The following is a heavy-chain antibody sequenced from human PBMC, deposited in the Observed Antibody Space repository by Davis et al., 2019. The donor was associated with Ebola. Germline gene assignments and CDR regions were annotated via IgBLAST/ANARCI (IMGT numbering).Heavy chain of an antibody. CDR1: GGSFSGYY. V-gene: IGHV4-34*01. CDR3: ARDGILGYCTNGVSYYFDY. CDR2: INHSGST. J-gene: IGHJ4*02. D-gene: IGHD2-8*01. Sequence: PGGSLRLSCAVYGGSFSGYYWSWIRQSPGKGLEWIGEINHSGSTNYNPSLKSRVTISVDTSKNQFSLKLSSVTAAETAVYYCARDGILGYCTNGVSYYFDYWGQGTLVTVSS.